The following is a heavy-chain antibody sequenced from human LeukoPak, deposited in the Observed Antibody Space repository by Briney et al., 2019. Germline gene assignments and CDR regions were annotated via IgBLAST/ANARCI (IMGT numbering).Heavy chain of an antibody. D-gene: IGHD2-2*01. CDR2: INGGAYST. Sequence: PGGSLRLSCAASGFTFSSYAMTWVRQAPGKGLEWISAINGGAYSTSYADSVKGRFTISRDNSKNTLYLQMNSLRAEDTAVYYCAKEEEYCSSTSCYEVYWGQGTLVTVSS. CDR3: AKEEEYCSSTSCYEVY. J-gene: IGHJ4*02. CDR1: GFTFSSYA. V-gene: IGHV3-23*01.